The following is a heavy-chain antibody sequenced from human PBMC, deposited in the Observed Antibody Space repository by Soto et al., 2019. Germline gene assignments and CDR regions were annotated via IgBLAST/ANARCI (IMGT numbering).Heavy chain of an antibody. CDR3: TTSLSTRKTYYYDSSGYYGNY. V-gene: IGHV3-15*01. CDR1: GFTFSNAW. Sequence: NPGGSLRLSCAASGFTFSNAWMSWVRQAPGKGLEWVGRIKSKTDGGTTDYAAPVKGRFTISRDDSKNTLYLQMNSLKTEDTAVYYCTTSLSTRKTYYYDSSGYYGNYWGQGTLVTVSS. D-gene: IGHD3-22*01. CDR2: IKSKTDGGTT. J-gene: IGHJ4*02.